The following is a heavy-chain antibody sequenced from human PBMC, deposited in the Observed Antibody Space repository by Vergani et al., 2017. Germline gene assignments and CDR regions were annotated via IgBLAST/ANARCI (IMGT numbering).Heavy chain of an antibody. J-gene: IGHJ5*02. D-gene: IGHD2-21*02. CDR2: IYNSGST. CDR3: ARALAYCGGDCYSYWFDP. CDR1: GGSLSSGSYY. V-gene: IGHV4-31*03. Sequence: QVQLQESGPGLLKPSQTLSLTCTVSGGSLSSGSYYWSWVRQRPGKGLEWIGYIYNSGSTYYNPSLKSRVTISVDTSKNQFSLKLSSVTAADTAVYYCARALAYCGGDCYSYWFDPWGQGTLVTVSS.